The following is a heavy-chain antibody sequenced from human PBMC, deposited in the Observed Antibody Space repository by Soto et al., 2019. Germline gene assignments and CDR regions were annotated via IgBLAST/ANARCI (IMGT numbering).Heavy chain of an antibody. V-gene: IGHV3-11*05. Sequence: PGGSLRLSCAASGFTFSDYYMSWIRQAPGKGLEWVSYISSSSSYTNYADSAKGRFTISRDNAKNSLYLQMNSLRAEDTAVYYCARGCRGGDCYDYYYYYGMDVWGQGTTVTVS. CDR1: GFTFSDYY. J-gene: IGHJ6*02. D-gene: IGHD2-21*02. CDR2: ISSSSSYT. CDR3: ARGCRGGDCYDYYYYYGMDV.